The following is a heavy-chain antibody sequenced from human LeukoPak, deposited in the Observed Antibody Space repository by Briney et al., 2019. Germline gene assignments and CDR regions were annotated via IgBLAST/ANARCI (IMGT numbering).Heavy chain of an antibody. V-gene: IGHV4-30-4*01. J-gene: IGHJ3*02. Sequence: SETLSLTCTVSGGSISSGDYYWSWIRQPPGQGLEWIGYIYYSGSTYYNPSLKSRVTISVDSSKNLFSLKLSSVTAADTAVYYCAAYCSSTSCPFDIWGQGTMVTVSS. CDR1: GGSISSGDYY. D-gene: IGHD2-2*01. CDR3: AAYCSSTSCPFDI. CDR2: IYYSGST.